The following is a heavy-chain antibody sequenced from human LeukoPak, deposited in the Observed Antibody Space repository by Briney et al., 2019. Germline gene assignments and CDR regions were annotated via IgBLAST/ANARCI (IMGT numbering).Heavy chain of an antibody. CDR2: IRYDGSNK. D-gene: IGHD3-10*01. CDR1: GFTFSSYG. J-gene: IGHJ3*01. CDR3: AKDPAGSAVVVRPPAL. Sequence: PGRSLRLSCAASGFTFSSYGMHWVRQAPGKGLEWVAFIRYDGSNKYYADSVKGRFTISRDNSKNTLYLQMNSLRAEDTAVYYCAKDPAGSAVVVRPPALWGQGTMVTVSS. V-gene: IGHV3-30*02.